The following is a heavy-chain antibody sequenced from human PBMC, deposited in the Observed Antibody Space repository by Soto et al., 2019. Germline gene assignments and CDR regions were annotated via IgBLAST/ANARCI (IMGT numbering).Heavy chain of an antibody. CDR2: ISYHGTNK. J-gene: IGHJ5*02. Sequence: QVHLVESGGGVVQPGRSLRLSCAASGFPFSSYAMHWVRQAPGKGLEWVAVISYHGTNKFYANSMKGRFTISRDNSKNSLYLEMNSLRPEDTAVYYCAKGFREDVLRFFDWSVEGWFDPWGQGTLVTVSS. CDR3: AKGFREDVLRFFDWSVEGWFDP. V-gene: IGHV3-30-3*01. D-gene: IGHD3-9*01. CDR1: GFPFSSYA.